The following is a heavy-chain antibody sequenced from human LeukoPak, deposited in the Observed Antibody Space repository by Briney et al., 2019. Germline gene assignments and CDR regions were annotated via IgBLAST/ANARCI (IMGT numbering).Heavy chain of an antibody. J-gene: IGHJ4*02. CDR3: ALTRENYYDSSGYYGYYFDY. V-gene: IGHV5-51*01. Sequence: GESLKISCKGSGYSFTSYWIGWVRQMPGKGLEWMGIIYPGDSDTRYSPSFQGQVTISADKSISTAYLQWSSLKASDTAMYYCALTRENYYDSSGYYGYYFDYWGQGTLVTVSS. D-gene: IGHD3-22*01. CDR2: IYPGDSDT. CDR1: GYSFTSYW.